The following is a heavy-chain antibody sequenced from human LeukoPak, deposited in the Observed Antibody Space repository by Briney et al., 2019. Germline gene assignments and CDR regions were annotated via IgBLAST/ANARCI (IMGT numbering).Heavy chain of an antibody. J-gene: IGHJ4*02. CDR2: ISYGGSNK. D-gene: IGHD3-16*02. CDR3: AKDSPDYVWGSYRSFDY. V-gene: IGHV3-30*18. Sequence: GRSLRLSCAASGFTFSSYGMHWVRQAPGKGLEWVAVISYGGSNKYYADSVKGRFTISRDNSKNTLYLQMHSLRAEDTAVYYCAKDSPDYVWGSYRSFDYWGQGTLVTVSS. CDR1: GFTFSSYG.